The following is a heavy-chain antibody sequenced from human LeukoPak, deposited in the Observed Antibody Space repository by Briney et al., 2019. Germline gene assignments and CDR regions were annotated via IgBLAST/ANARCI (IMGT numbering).Heavy chain of an antibody. Sequence: ASVKVSCKASGYTFTSYGISWVRQAPGQGLEWMGIINPSGGSTSYAQKFQGRVTMTRDTSTSTVYMELSSLRSEDTAVYYCARDMFGELLYGALDYWGQGTLVTVSS. D-gene: IGHD3-10*02. CDR1: GYTFTSYG. CDR3: ARDMFGELLYGALDY. V-gene: IGHV1-46*01. J-gene: IGHJ4*02. CDR2: INPSGGST.